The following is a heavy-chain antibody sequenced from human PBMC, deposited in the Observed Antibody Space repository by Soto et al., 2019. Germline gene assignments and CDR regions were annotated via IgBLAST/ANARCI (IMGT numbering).Heavy chain of an antibody. CDR3: ARSQWLGYFQH. CDR1: GDSVSSHNYY. J-gene: IGHJ1*01. Sequence: QLQLQESGPGLVKPSETLSLTCSVSGDSVSSHNYYWGWIRQPPGKGLEWIGTIYYSGSTYYNPSLKSRVTIFVDTSKNQFSLKLSSVTAADTAVYFCARSQWLGYFQHWGQGTLVTVSS. D-gene: IGHD6-19*01. CDR2: IYYSGST. V-gene: IGHV4-39*01.